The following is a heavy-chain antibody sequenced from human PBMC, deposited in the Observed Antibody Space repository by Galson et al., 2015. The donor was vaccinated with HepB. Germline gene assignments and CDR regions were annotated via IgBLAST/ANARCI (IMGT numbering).Heavy chain of an antibody. D-gene: IGHD3-22*01. CDR3: AKDRNYYDSSGYEY. J-gene: IGHJ4*02. CDR1: GFTFSSYG. Sequence: SLRLSCAASGFTFSSYGMHWVRQAPGKGLEWVAVISYDGSNKYYADSVEGRFTISRDNSKNTLYLQMNSLRAEDTAVYYCAKDRNYYDSSGYEYWGQGTLVTVSS. CDR2: ISYDGSNK. V-gene: IGHV3-30*18.